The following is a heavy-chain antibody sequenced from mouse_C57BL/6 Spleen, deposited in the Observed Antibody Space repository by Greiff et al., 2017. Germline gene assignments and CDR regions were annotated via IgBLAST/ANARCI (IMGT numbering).Heavy chain of an antibody. V-gene: IGHV14-2*01. CDR1: GFNIKDYY. J-gene: IGHJ3*01. CDR2: HDPEDGET. CDR3: ARRDDGGFAY. D-gene: IGHD2-14*01. Sequence: EVLLQQSGAELVKPGASVKLSCSASGFNIKDYYMHWVKQRTEQAPGWIGRHDPEDGETKYAPKLQGKAAITADPSSNSAYLQLSSLTSEDTAVYYCARRDDGGFAYRGGGALVTGSA.